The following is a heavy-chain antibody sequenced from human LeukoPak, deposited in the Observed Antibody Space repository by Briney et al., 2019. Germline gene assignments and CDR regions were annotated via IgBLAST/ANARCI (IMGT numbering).Heavy chain of an antibody. CDR2: ISSSGSTI. J-gene: IGHJ4*02. CDR1: GFTFSSYE. V-gene: IGHV3-48*03. Sequence: GGSLRLSCAASGFTFSSYEMNWVRQAPGKGLEWVSYISSSGSTIYYADSVKGRFTISRDNAKNSLYLQMNSLRAEDTAVYYCARGVAVSIVVVPAVMHYWGQGTLVTVSS. D-gene: IGHD2-2*01. CDR3: ARGVAVSIVVVPAVMHY.